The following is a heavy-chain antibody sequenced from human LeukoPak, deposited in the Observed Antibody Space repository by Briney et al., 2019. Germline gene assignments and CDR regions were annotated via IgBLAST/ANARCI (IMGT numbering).Heavy chain of an antibody. Sequence: GGSLRLSCAASGFTFSSYWMSWVRQAPGKGLQWVANIRQDESEKYYVDSVKGRFTISRDNANNSLYLQMNSLRTEDTAVYYCAMSYYYYYYMDVWGKGTTVTVSS. V-gene: IGHV3-7*01. CDR1: GFTFSSYW. CDR3: AMSYYYYYYMDV. CDR2: IRQDESEK. J-gene: IGHJ6*03.